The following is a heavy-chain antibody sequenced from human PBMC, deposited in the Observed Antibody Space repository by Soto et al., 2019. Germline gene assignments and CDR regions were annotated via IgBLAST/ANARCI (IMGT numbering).Heavy chain of an antibody. V-gene: IGHV3-23*01. CDR2: ISGSGGST. CDR1: GFDFRSYE. CDR3: AKDGYGDYVGYFDY. J-gene: IGHJ4*02. Sequence: QPGGSLRLSCVASGFDFRSYEMSWVRQAPGKGLEWVSAISGSGGSTYYADSVKGRFTISRDNSKNTLYLQMNSLRAEDTAVYYCAKDGYGDYVGYFDYWGQGTLVTVSS. D-gene: IGHD4-17*01.